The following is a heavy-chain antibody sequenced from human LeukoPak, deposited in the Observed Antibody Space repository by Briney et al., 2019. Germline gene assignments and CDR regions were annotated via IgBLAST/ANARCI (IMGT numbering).Heavy chain of an antibody. CDR2: ISPYNGQT. CDR1: GYTFTSYY. Sequence: ASVKVSCKASGYTFTSYYMHWVRQAPGQGLDWMGWISPYNGQTKNAQKLQGRVTMTTDRSTSTAYMELRSLRSDDTAVYYCVGDIRDYLWGSFRRDFWGQGTLVTVSS. CDR3: VGDIRDYLWGSFRRDF. J-gene: IGHJ4*02. D-gene: IGHD3-16*02. V-gene: IGHV1-18*04.